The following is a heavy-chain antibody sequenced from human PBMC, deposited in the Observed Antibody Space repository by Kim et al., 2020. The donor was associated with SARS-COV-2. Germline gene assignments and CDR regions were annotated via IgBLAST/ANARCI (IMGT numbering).Heavy chain of an antibody. D-gene: IGHD6-6*01. V-gene: IGHV3-30*02. CDR3: AKATYSSSSWFDP. Sequence: YADSGKGRFTISKDNSKNTLYLQMNSLRAEDTAVYYCAKATYSSSSWFDPWGQGTLVTVSS. J-gene: IGHJ5*02.